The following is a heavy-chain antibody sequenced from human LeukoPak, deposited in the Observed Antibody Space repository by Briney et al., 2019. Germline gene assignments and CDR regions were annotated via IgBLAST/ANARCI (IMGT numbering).Heavy chain of an antibody. CDR3: ARGKADPPYYDFWSGLNWFDP. V-gene: IGHV4-61*02. J-gene: IGHJ5*02. Sequence: SETLSLTCTVSGDSISSGDYYWSWIWQPAGKGLEWIGRISSSGSTNYNPSLKSRVTISVDTSKNQFSLKLSSVTAADTAVYYCARGKADPPYYDFWSGLNWFDPWGQGTLVTVSS. D-gene: IGHD3-3*01. CDR1: GDSISSGDYY. CDR2: ISSSGST.